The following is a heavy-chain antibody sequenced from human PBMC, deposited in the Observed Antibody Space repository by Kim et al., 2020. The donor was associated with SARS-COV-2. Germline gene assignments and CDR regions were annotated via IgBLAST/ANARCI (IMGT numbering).Heavy chain of an antibody. CDR1: GGSISSYY. D-gene: IGHD3-3*01. V-gene: IGHV4-59*01. CDR3: ARGSSLTIFGVVGWFDP. Sequence: SETLSLTCTVSGGSISSYYWSWIRQPPGKGLEWIGYIYYSGSTNYNPSLKSRVTISVDPSKNQFSLKLSSVTAADTAVYYCARGSSLTIFGVVGWFDPWGQGTLVTVS. J-gene: IGHJ5*01. CDR2: IYYSGST.